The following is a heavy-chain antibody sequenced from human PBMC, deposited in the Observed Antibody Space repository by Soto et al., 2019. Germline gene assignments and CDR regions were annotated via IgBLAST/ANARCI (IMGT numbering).Heavy chain of an antibody. Sequence: GASVKASCKASGGTFSSYAISWVRQAPGQGLEWMGGIIPIFGTANYAQKFQGRVTITADESTSTAYMELSSLRSEDTAVYYCARGGLGDFSYYYGMDVWGQGTTVTVAS. J-gene: IGHJ6*02. CDR1: GGTFSSYA. CDR2: IIPIFGTA. V-gene: IGHV1-69*13. D-gene: IGHD1-26*01. CDR3: ARGGLGDFSYYYGMDV.